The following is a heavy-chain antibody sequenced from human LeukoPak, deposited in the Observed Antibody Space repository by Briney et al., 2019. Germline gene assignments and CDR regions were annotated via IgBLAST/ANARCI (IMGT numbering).Heavy chain of an antibody. CDR2: IYSGGST. Sequence: AESLRLSCAVSGFTFSSYWMLWVRQAPGKGLKWVSVIYSGGSTYYADSVKGRFTISRDNSKTTLYLQMNSVRAEDTAVYYCARDAVFSHWGQGTLVTVSS. J-gene: IGHJ4*02. CDR1: GFTFSSYW. CDR3: ARDAVFSH. V-gene: IGHV3-66*01.